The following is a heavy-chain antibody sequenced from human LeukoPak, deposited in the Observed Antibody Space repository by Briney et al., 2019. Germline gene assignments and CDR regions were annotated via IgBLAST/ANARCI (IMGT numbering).Heavy chain of an antibody. J-gene: IGHJ4*01. CDR3: ARVNSYGSGTLRAFEY. CDR2: INHSGST. D-gene: IGHD3-10*01. CDR1: GGSFSGYY. V-gene: IGHV4-34*01. Sequence: SETLSLTCAVYGGSFSGYYWSWIRQPPGKGLEWIGEINHSGSTNYNPSLKSRVTISVATSKNQFSLKLSSVTAADTAVYYCARVNSYGSGTLRAFEYWGHGTLVTVSS.